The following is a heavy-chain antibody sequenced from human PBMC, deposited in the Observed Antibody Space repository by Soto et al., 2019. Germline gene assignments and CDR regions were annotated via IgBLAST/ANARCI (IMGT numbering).Heavy chain of an antibody. CDR3: ARDITTRGMDV. D-gene: IGHD1-1*01. CDR1: GYTFTSYD. J-gene: IGHJ6*02. Sequence: QVQLVQSGAEVKKPGASVKVSCKASGYTFTSYDINWVRQATGQGLEWMGWMNPNSGNTGYAQKSPGRVTITRNTSISTAYMELSSLTSEDTAVYYCARDITTRGMDVWGQGTTVTVSS. CDR2: MNPNSGNT. V-gene: IGHV1-8*01.